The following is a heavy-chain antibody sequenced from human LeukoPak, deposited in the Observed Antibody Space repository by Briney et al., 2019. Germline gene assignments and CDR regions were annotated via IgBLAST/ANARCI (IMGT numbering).Heavy chain of an antibody. CDR2: IDPRDSYT. V-gene: IGHV5-10-1*01. J-gene: IGHJ6*02. D-gene: IGHD5-18*01. CDR3: ARHKLNSYGFHYYYYGMDV. CDR1: GYSFTSYW. Sequence: GESLKISCKGSGYSFTSYWICWVRQMPGKGLEWMGGIDPRDSYTNYSPSFQGHVTISADKSINTAYLQWSSLKASDTAMYYCARHKLNSYGFHYYYYGMDVWGQGTTVTVSS.